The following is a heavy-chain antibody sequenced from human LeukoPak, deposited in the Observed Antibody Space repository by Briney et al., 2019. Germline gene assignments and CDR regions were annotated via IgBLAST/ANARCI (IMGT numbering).Heavy chain of an antibody. CDR3: ARRQYSSAPVFDF. V-gene: IGHV4-34*01. Sequence: SESLSLTCAVYGGSFSGYYWSWIRQPPGKGLEWIGEINHSGSIKYDPSLKSRVAISEDTSKRQYSLEQSSVTAADTAVYYCARRQYSSAPVFDFWGQGTLVTVSS. CDR1: GGSFSGYY. D-gene: IGHD6-25*01. CDR2: INHSGSI. J-gene: IGHJ4*02.